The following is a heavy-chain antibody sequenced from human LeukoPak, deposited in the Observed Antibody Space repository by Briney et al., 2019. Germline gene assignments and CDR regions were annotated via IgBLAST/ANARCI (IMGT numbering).Heavy chain of an antibody. Sequence: ASVKVSCKASGYTLDRFGISWVRQAPGQGLEWLGWINPYNGRTIFGEKFQGRVTMTTDTSTSTVYMELTSLRSDDTAVYFCARDTPQHLKRFDYWGQGTLVTVSS. CDR1: GYTLDRFG. V-gene: IGHV1-18*01. CDR3: ARDTPQHLKRFDY. CDR2: INPYNGRT. J-gene: IGHJ4*02.